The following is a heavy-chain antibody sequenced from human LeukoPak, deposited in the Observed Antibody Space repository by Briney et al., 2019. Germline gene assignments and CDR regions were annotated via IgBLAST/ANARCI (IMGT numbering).Heavy chain of an antibody. CDR3: ARAYYDILTGLGGFDP. CDR1: GYTFTSFD. J-gene: IGHJ5*02. V-gene: IGHV1-8*01. CDR2: MNPDSGYT. D-gene: IGHD3-9*01. Sequence: ASVKVSCKASGYTFTSFDINWVRQATGQGLEWMGWMNPDSGYTGYAQKFQGRVTMTRNTSTSTAYMELSSLRSEDTAVHYCARAYYDILTGLGGFDPWGQGTLVTVSS.